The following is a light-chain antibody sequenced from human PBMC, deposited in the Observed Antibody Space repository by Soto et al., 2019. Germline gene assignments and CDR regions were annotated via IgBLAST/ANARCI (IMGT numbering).Light chain of an antibody. V-gene: IGKV3-15*01. Sequence: EIVMTQSPATLSVSPGERATLSCRASQSVSGHLAWYRQEPGQPPRLLVYAASTGATGIPARFRGSGSGTEFTLTINSLQSEDFAVYYCQQYHDWPRTFGQGTKVEIK. CDR1: QSVSGH. J-gene: IGKJ1*01. CDR2: AAS. CDR3: QQYHDWPRT.